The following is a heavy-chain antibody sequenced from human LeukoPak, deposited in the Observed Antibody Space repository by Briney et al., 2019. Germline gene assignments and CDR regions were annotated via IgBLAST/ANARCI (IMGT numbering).Heavy chain of an antibody. Sequence: GGSLRLSCAASGFTFSSYWMSWVRQAPGKGLEWVANIKQDGSEKYYVDSVKGRFTISRDNAKNPLYLQMNSLRAEDTAVYYCARDEDYGDYGLFDYWGQGTLVTVSS. V-gene: IGHV3-7*01. CDR2: IKQDGSEK. CDR1: GFTFSSYW. CDR3: ARDEDYGDYGLFDY. D-gene: IGHD4-17*01. J-gene: IGHJ4*02.